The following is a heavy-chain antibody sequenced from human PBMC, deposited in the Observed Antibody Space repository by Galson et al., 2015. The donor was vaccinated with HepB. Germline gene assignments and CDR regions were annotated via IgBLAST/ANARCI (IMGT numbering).Heavy chain of an antibody. Sequence: LRLSCAASGSTFSSYGMHWVRQAPGEGLEWVAVIWYDGSNKNYVDSVKGRFTISRDNSKNTLYLQMNSLRAEDTAVYYCARAKGWLQILKNNAPHSSYYFDYWGQGTLVTVSS. D-gene: IGHD5-24*01. CDR1: GSTFSSYG. J-gene: IGHJ4*02. CDR3: ARAKGWLQILKNNAPHSSYYFDY. CDR2: IWYDGSNK. V-gene: IGHV3-33*01.